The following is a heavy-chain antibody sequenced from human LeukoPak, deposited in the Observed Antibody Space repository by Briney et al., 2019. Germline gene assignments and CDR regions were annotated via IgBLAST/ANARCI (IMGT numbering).Heavy chain of an antibody. CDR1: GYTFTGYY. CDR3: ARDGSSSGWFDP. CDR2: INPSGGST. J-gene: IGHJ5*02. Sequence: ASVKVSCKASGYTFTGYYIHWVRQAPGQGLEWMGIINPSGGSTIYAKKFQGRVTMTRDMSTSTVYMELSSLRSEDTAVYHCARDGSSSGWFDPWGQGTLVTVSS. V-gene: IGHV1-46*01. D-gene: IGHD6-6*01.